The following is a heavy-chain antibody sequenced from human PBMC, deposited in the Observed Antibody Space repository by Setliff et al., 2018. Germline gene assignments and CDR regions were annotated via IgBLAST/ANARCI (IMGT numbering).Heavy chain of an antibody. D-gene: IGHD4-17*01. CDR3: ARHGLNTVTILSWSYYYYMDV. Sequence: TSETLSLTCTVSGGSVGNSHYYWSWIRQPAGKGLEWIGYIYYSGSTNYNPSLKSRVTISVDTSKNQFSLKLSSVTAADTAVYYCARHGLNTVTILSWSYYYYMDVWGKGTTVTVSS. J-gene: IGHJ6*03. CDR1: GGSVGNSHYY. V-gene: IGHV4-61*10. CDR2: IYYSGST.